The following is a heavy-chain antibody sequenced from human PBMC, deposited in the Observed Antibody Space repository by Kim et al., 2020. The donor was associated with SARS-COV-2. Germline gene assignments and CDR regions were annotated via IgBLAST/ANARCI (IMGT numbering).Heavy chain of an antibody. D-gene: IGHD3-10*01. CDR2: IIPILGIA. CDR1: GGTFSSYA. Sequence: SVKVSCKASGGTFSSYAISWVRQAPGQGLEWMGRIIPILGIANYAQKFQGRVTITADKSTSTAYMELSSLRSEDTAVYYCARDGPPLNTPSPKITMVRGANPYYGMDVWGQGTTVTVSS. V-gene: IGHV1-69*04. J-gene: IGHJ6*02. CDR3: ARDGPPLNTPSPKITMVRGANPYYGMDV.